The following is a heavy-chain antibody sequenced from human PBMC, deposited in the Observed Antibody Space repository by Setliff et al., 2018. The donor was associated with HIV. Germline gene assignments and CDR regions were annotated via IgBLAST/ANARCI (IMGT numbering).Heavy chain of an antibody. D-gene: IGHD6-19*01. J-gene: IGHJ1*01. CDR1: GFIFSRYW. CDR3: AKDGSGWSQH. CDR2: INQDGSEK. V-gene: IGHV3-7*01. Sequence: PGGSLRLSCAASGFIFSRYWMNWIRQHPGKGLEWEANINQDGSEKYSVDSVKGRFTVSRDNAKNSLYLQMNSLRAEDTAVYYCAKDGSGWSQHWGQGTLVTVSS.